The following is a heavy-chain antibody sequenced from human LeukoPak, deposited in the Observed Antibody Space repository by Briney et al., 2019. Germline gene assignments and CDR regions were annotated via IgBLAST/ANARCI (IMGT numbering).Heavy chain of an antibody. CDR1: GYTFTAYF. V-gene: IGHV1-2*06. Sequence: ASVKVSCKASGYTFTAYFMHWVRQAPGQGLEWMGRVNPNSGVTNSIQKFQGRVTMTRDTSISTAYMELSGLRSDDTAEYYCARQWLPNGYFDYWGQGTLVTVSS. CDR2: VNPNSGVT. J-gene: IGHJ4*02. CDR3: ARQWLPNGYFDY. D-gene: IGHD6-19*01.